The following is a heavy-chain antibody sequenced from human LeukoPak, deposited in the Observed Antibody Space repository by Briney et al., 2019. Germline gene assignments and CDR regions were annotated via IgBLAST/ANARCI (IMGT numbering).Heavy chain of an antibody. CDR1: RFNFSSYD. CDR2: ISYDGSNK. Sequence: GGTLRLSCVPSRFNFSSYDMHWVRQAPGKGLEWVAVISYDGSNKYYADSVKGRFAISRDNSKNTVYLQMNSLRVEDTAVYYCARANTPFADYWGQGALLTVSP. J-gene: IGHJ4*02. V-gene: IGHV3-30*09. D-gene: IGHD2-2*02. CDR3: ARANTPFADY.